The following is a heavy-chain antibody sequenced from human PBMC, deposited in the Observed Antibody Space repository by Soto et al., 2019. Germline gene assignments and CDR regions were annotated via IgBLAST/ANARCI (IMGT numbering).Heavy chain of an antibody. D-gene: IGHD4-17*01. CDR2: ISGSGGST. Sequence: GGSLRLSCAASGFTFSSYAMSWVRQAPGKGLEWVSAISGSGGSTYYADSVKGRFTISRDNSKNTLYLQMNSLRAEDTAVYYCAKDPYGDFMERGYFDYWGQGTLVTVSS. V-gene: IGHV3-23*01. J-gene: IGHJ4*02. CDR1: GFTFSSYA. CDR3: AKDPYGDFMERGYFDY.